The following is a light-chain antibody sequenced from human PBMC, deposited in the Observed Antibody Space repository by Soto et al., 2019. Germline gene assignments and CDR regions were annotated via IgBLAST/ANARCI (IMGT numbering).Light chain of an antibody. CDR1: QSISSW. Sequence: DIQMTQSPSTLSASVGDRVTITCRASQSISSWLAWYQQKPGKAPKLLIYDASYLERGVPSRFSGSGSGTEFTLTISSLQPEDRATYYCQQYNRFWKFGQGNKVDIK. J-gene: IGKJ1*01. CDR2: DAS. V-gene: IGKV1-5*01. CDR3: QQYNRFWK.